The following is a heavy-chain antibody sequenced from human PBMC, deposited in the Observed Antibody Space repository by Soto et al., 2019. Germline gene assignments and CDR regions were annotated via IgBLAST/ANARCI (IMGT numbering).Heavy chain of an antibody. Sequence: QVQLVESGGGVAQPGRSLRLSCAASGFTFSSYGMHWVRQAPGKGLEWVAVIWYDGSNKYYADSVKGRFTISRDNSKNTLYLQMNSLRAEDTAVYYCARALSEEWFGDLWWFDPWGQGTLVTVSS. CDR3: ARALSEEWFGDLWWFDP. V-gene: IGHV3-33*01. CDR2: IWYDGSNK. J-gene: IGHJ5*02. D-gene: IGHD3-10*01. CDR1: GFTFSSYG.